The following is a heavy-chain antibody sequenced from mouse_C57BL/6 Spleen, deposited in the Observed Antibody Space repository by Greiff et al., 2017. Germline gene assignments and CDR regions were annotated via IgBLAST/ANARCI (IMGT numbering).Heavy chain of an antibody. Sequence: EVKLMESGPGLVKPSPSLSLTCSVTGYSITSGYYWNWIRQFPGNKLEWMGYISYDGSNNYNPSLKNRISITRDTSKNQFFLKLNSVTTEDTATYYCARGDYYGRIDFDYWGQGTTLTVSS. CDR2: ISYDGSN. CDR1: GYSITSGYY. V-gene: IGHV3-6*01. CDR3: ARGDYYGRIDFDY. J-gene: IGHJ2*01. D-gene: IGHD1-1*01.